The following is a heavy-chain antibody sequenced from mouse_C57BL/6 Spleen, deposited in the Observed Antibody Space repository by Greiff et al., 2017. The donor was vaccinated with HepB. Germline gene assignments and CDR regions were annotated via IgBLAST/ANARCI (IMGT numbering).Heavy chain of an antibody. V-gene: IGHV14-4*01. CDR1: GFNIKDDY. CDR3: TRIPFDV. CDR2: IDPENGDT. Sequence: VQLQQSGAKLVRPGASVKLSCTASGFNIKDDYMHWVKQRPEQGLEWIGWIDPENGDTEYASKFQGKATITADTSSNTAYLQLSSLTSEDTAVYYCTRIPFDVWGTGTTVTVSS. J-gene: IGHJ1*03.